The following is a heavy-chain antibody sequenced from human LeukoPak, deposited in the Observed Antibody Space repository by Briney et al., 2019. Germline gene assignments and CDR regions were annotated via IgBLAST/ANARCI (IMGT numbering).Heavy chain of an antibody. CDR3: ARSRYAYSTSWFSY. Sequence: ASMKVSCKASGYTFTGYHIHWVRQAPGQGLEWMGWINPNSGGTNFAQKFQGRVTMTRDTSISTTYMELSSLNSDDTAVYYCARSRYAYSTSWFSYWGQGTLVTVSS. CDR1: GYTFTGYH. V-gene: IGHV1-2*02. D-gene: IGHD6-13*01. J-gene: IGHJ4*02. CDR2: INPNSGGT.